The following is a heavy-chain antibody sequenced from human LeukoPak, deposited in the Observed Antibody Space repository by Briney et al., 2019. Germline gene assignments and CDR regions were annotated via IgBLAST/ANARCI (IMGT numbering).Heavy chain of an antibody. CDR2: ISSSGSTI. CDR3: ARVHGRIPGYNYDLYYFDY. V-gene: IGHV3-11*04. Sequence: PGGSLRLSCAASGFTFSDYYMSWIRQAPGKGLEWVSYISSSGSTIYYADSVKGRFTISRDNAKNSLYLQMNSLRAEGTAVYYCARVHGRIPGYNYDLYYFDYWGQGTLVTVSS. CDR1: GFTFSDYY. D-gene: IGHD5-18*01. J-gene: IGHJ4*02.